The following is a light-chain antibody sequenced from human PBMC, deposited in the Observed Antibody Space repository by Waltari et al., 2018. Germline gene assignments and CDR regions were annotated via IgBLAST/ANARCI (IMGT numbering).Light chain of an antibody. V-gene: IGLV3-21*02. Sequence: SYVLTPSPSVSVAPGQTARITCGGRNIGSKSVHWYQQKPGQAPVVVVYDDGDRPAGIPERFSGSNAGSTATLTIGRVEGGDEADYYCQVWDSNSDQFVFGTGTKVTVL. CDR2: DDG. J-gene: IGLJ1*01. CDR1: NIGSKS. CDR3: QVWDSNSDQFV.